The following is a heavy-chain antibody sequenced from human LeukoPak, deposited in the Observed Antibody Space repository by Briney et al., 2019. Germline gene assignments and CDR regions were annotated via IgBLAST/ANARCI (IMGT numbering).Heavy chain of an antibody. CDR1: GYTFTSYG. V-gene: IGHV1-18*01. Sequence: XSVKVSCKASGYTFTSYGISWVRQAPGQGLEWMGWISAYNGNTNYAQKLQGRVTVTTDTSTSTAYMELRSLRSDDTAVYYCARDQYYDFWSGYQNFYFDYWGQGTLVTVSS. D-gene: IGHD3-3*01. CDR2: ISAYNGNT. J-gene: IGHJ4*02. CDR3: ARDQYYDFWSGYQNFYFDY.